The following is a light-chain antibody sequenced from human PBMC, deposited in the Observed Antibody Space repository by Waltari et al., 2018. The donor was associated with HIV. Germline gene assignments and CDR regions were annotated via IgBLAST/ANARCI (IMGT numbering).Light chain of an antibody. CDR3: QQYYSTPLT. V-gene: IGKV4-1*01. CDR2: GAS. J-gene: IGKJ4*01. Sequence: DIVMTQSPDSLAVSLGESATINCESSQSVLYSPNTKNYLEWCQQKPGQPPKLLLYGASTRESAVPDRFSGSGSGTDFTLTISSLQAEDVAVYYCQQYYSTPLTFGEGTKVEIK. CDR1: QSVLYSPNTKNY.